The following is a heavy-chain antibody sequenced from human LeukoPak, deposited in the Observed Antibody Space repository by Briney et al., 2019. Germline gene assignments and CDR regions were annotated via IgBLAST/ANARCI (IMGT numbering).Heavy chain of an antibody. Sequence: SETLSLTCTVSRGSIRNYYWSWIRQSPGKGLEWIGYIYYSGSTNYNPSLKSRVSISVDTSKNQFSLKLTSVTPADMAVYYCARETAIASSCDYWGQGILVTVSS. V-gene: IGHV4-59*01. CDR3: ARETAIASSCDY. CDR1: RGSIRNYY. J-gene: IGHJ4*02. D-gene: IGHD3-22*01. CDR2: IYYSGST.